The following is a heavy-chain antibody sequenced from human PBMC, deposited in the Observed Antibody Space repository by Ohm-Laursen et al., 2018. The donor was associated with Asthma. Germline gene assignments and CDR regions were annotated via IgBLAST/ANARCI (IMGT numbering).Heavy chain of an antibody. CDR3: ARVIGRYSSGWYDAFDI. CDR1: GYTFTSYG. CDR2: ISAYNGNT. V-gene: IGHV1-18*01. Sequence: ASVKVSCKASGYTFTSYGISWVRQAPGQGLEWMGWISAYNGNTNYAQRLQGRVTMTTDTSTSTAYMELRSLRSDDTAVYYCARVIGRYSSGWYDAFDIWGQGTMVTVSS. D-gene: IGHD6-19*01. J-gene: IGHJ3*02.